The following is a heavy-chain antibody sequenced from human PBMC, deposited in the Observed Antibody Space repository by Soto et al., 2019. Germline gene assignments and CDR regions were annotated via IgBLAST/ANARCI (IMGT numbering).Heavy chain of an antibody. CDR2: INPSGGST. CDR1: GYTFTSYY. CDR3: ASSSGYDAFDI. V-gene: IGHV1-46*03. D-gene: IGHD5-12*01. Sequence: QVQLVQSGAEVKKPGASVKVSCKASGYTFTSYYMHWVRQAPVQGLEWMGIINPSGGSTSYAQKFQGRVTMTRDTSTSTVYMELSSLRSEDTAVYYCASSSGYDAFDIWGQGTMVTVSS. J-gene: IGHJ3*02.